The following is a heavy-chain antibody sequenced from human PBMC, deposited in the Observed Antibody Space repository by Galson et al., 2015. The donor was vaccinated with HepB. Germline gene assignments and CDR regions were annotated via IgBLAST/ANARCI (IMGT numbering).Heavy chain of an antibody. CDR3: TTESITIFGVVIDY. J-gene: IGHJ4*02. CDR2: IKSKTDGGTT. Sequence: SLRLSCAASGFTFSSYAMSWVRQAPGKGLEWVGRIKSKTDGGTTDYAAPVKGRFTISRDDSKNTLYLQMNSLKTEGTAVYYCTTESITIFGVVIDYWGQGTLVTVSS. V-gene: IGHV3-15*01. CDR1: GFTFSSYA. D-gene: IGHD3-3*01.